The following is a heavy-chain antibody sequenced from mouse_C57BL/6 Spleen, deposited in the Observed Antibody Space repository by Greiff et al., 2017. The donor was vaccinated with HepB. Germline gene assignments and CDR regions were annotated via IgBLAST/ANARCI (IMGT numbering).Heavy chain of an antibody. V-gene: IGHV14-2*01. CDR3: ARHGSSYRFAY. CDR2: IDPEAGET. Sequence: EVQLQQSGAELVKPGASVKLSCTASGFNIKDYYMHWVKQRTEQGLEWIGRIDPEAGETKYAPKFQGKATITADTSSNTAYLQLSSLTSEDTAVYYCARHGSSYRFAYWGQGTLVTVSA. J-gene: IGHJ3*01. CDR1: GFNIKDYY. D-gene: IGHD1-1*01.